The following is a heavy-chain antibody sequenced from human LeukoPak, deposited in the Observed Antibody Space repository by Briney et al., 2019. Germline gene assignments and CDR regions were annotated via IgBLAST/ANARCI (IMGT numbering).Heavy chain of an antibody. D-gene: IGHD1-26*01. V-gene: IGHV3-21*01. J-gene: IGHJ4*02. Sequence: GGSLRLSCAASGFTVSSNYMSWVRQAPGKGLEWVSSISSSSSYIYYADSVKGRFTISRDNAKNSLYLQMNSLRAEDTAVYYCARDMWASYYFDYWGQGTLVTVSS. CDR1: GFTVSSNY. CDR3: ARDMWASYYFDY. CDR2: ISSSSSYI.